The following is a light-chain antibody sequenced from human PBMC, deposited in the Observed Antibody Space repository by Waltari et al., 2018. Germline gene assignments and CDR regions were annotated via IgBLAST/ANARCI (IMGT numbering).Light chain of an antibody. J-gene: IGLJ2*01. CDR2: DVY. Sequence: QSALTQPPSASGSPGQSVTISCTGTSSDVGVYNYVFWYQPHPGNAPKLMICDVYKRPPRVPDRFSGSKSGRTASLTVSGLQAEDDADYYCSSYAGSNNLLFGGGTKLTVL. V-gene: IGLV2-8*01. CDR1: SSDVGVYNY. CDR3: SSYAGSNNLL.